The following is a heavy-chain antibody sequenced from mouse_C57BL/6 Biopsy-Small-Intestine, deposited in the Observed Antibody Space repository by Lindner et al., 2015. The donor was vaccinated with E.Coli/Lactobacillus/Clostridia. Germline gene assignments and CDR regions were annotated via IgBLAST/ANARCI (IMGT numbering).Heavy chain of an antibody. CDR2: INGGIDKI. CDR1: GYNFKANA. D-gene: IGHD1-1*01. J-gene: IGHJ4*01. V-gene: IGHV1-84*02. Sequence: SVKVSCKASGYNFKANALHWVRQAPGQRLEWMGWINGGIDKIKYSEKFQGRVTLTQNATASTAYMELSSLTSEDTALYYCARDPVGWAYPETFDFWGQGTLVTVSS. CDR3: ARDPVGWAYPETFDF.